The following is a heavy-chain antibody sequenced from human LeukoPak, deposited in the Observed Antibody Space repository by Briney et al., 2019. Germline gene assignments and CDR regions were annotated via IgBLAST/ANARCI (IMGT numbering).Heavy chain of an antibody. CDR3: ARDLPPPTTVVGAFDI. D-gene: IGHD4-23*01. CDR2: IKQDGSEK. Sequence: GGSLRLSCAASGFTFSNYWMRWVPQAPGKGLEWVANIKQDGSEKYYVDSVKGRFTISRANAKNSLYLQMYSLRAEDTAVYYCARDLPPPTTVVGAFDIWGQGTMVTVSS. CDR1: GFTFSNYW. V-gene: IGHV3-7*01. J-gene: IGHJ3*02.